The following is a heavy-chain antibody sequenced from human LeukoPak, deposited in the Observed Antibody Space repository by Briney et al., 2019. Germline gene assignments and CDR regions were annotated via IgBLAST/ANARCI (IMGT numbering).Heavy chain of an antibody. CDR1: GYTFTSYD. CDR3: ARVATFYGRGAFDI. D-gene: IGHD4-17*01. J-gene: IGHJ3*02. CDR2: MNPNSGNT. Sequence: ASVKVSCKASGYTFTSYDINWVRQATGQGLEWMGWMNPNSGNTGYAQKFQGRVTMTRNTSISTAYMELSSLRSEDTAVYYCARVATFYGRGAFDIWAKGQWSPSLQ. V-gene: IGHV1-8*01.